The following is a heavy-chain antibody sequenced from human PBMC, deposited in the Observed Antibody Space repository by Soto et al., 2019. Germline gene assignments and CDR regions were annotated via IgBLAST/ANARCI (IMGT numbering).Heavy chain of an antibody. D-gene: IGHD2-15*01. CDR1: GYSFTSYW. J-gene: IGHJ6*02. CDR3: ARGSYCSGGSCYDYYYYYGMDV. Sequence: GESLKISCKGSGYSFTSYWIGWVRQMPGKGLEWMGIIYPGDSDTRYSPSFQGQVTISADKSISTAYLQWSSLKASDTAMYYCARGSYCSGGSCYDYYYYYGMDVWGQGTTVTVSS. CDR2: IYPGDSDT. V-gene: IGHV5-51*01.